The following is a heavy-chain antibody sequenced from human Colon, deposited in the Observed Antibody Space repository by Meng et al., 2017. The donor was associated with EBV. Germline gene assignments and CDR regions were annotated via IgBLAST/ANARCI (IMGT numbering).Heavy chain of an antibody. J-gene: IGHJ5*02. CDR1: GGSITSGGYY. CDR3: ARDQIGGDGWFDP. D-gene: IGHD3-10*01. V-gene: IGHV4-30-4*01. Sequence: GPRLVKPSQTLSLTCAVSGGSITSGGYYWTWIRQPPGKGLEWIGYIFYTGSTYYNPSLKSRVTISLDTSKNQFSLKLSSVTAADTAVYYCARDQIGGDGWFDPWGRGTLVTVSS. CDR2: IFYTGST.